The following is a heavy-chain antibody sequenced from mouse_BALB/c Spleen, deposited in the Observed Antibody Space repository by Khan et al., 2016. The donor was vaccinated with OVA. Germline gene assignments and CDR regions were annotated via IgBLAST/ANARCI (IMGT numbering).Heavy chain of an antibody. CDR1: GFTFSDYY. D-gene: IGHD1-1*02. CDR3: ARAGYGGFAY. Sequence: EVELVESGGGLVKPGGSLKLSCAASGFTFSDYYMYWVRQTPEKRLEWVATISDGGSYTYYPDSVKGRFTISRDNAKNNRYLQMSSLNSEDTAMYYCARAGYGGFAYWGQGTLVTFSA. CDR2: ISDGGSYT. V-gene: IGHV5-4*02. J-gene: IGHJ3*01.